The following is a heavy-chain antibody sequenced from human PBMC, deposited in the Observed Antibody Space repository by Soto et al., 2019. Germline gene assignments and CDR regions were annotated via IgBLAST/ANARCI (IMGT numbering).Heavy chain of an antibody. Sequence: GGSLRLSCAASGFTFNDYAMHWVRQAPGKGLEWVSGISWNSGSIGYADSVKGRFTISRDNAKNSLYLQMNSLRAEDTALYYCVKDMFRYCSGGSCYFFDYWGQGTLVTVSS. V-gene: IGHV3-9*01. CDR3: VKDMFRYCSGGSCYFFDY. J-gene: IGHJ4*02. CDR2: ISWNSGSI. CDR1: GFTFNDYA. D-gene: IGHD2-15*01.